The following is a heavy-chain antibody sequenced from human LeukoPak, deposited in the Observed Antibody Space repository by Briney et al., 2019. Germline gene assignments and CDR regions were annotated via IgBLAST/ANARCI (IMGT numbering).Heavy chain of an antibody. CDR2: ISYDGSNQ. CDR1: EFTFSSYT. J-gene: IGHJ4*02. D-gene: IGHD5-24*01. Sequence: GGSLRLPCAASEFTFSSYTMHWVRQAPGKGLEWVSLISYDGSNQFYADSVKGRVTISRDNSKSTLYLQLNSLRAEDTAVYYCARGLGGYNPYFDYWGQGTLVTVSS. V-gene: IGHV3-30-3*01. CDR3: ARGLGGYNPYFDY.